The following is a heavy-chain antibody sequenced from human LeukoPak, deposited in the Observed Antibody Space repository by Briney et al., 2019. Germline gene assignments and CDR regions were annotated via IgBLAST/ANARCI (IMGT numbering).Heavy chain of an antibody. J-gene: IGHJ3*02. Sequence: ASVKLSCKASGYTFTSYGISWVRQAPGQGLEWMGWISAYNGNTNYAQKLQGRVTMTTDTSTSTAYMELRSLRSDDTAVYYCARVLDYGGNSGAFDIWGQGTMVTVSS. CDR2: ISAYNGNT. V-gene: IGHV1-18*01. CDR3: ARVLDYGGNSGAFDI. CDR1: GYTFTSYG. D-gene: IGHD4-23*01.